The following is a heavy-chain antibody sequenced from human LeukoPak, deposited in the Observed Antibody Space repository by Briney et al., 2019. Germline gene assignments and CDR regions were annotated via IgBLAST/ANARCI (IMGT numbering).Heavy chain of an antibody. D-gene: IGHD5-18*01. CDR3: AKDRGYSYGWLDY. J-gene: IGHJ4*02. CDR1: GFTFSSYW. Sequence: PGGSLRLSCAASGFTFSSYWMSWVRQAPGKGLEWVANIKQDGSEKYYVDSVKGRFTISRDNAKQSLYLQMNSLRAEDTAVYYCAKDRGYSYGWLDYWGQGTLVTVSS. V-gene: IGHV3-7*01. CDR2: IKQDGSEK.